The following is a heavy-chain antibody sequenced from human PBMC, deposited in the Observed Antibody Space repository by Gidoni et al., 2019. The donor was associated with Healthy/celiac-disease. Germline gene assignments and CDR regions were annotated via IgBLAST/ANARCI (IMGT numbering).Heavy chain of an antibody. Sequence: QVQLVESGGGVVQPGRSLRLSCAASGFTFRSYGMHWVRQAPGKGLEWVAVISYDGSNKYYADSVKGRFTISRDNSKNTLYLQMNSLRAEDTAVYYCAKAGQQWLVGYFDLWGRGTLVTVSS. CDR3: AKAGQQWLVGYFDL. J-gene: IGHJ2*01. D-gene: IGHD6-19*01. V-gene: IGHV3-30*18. CDR1: GFTFRSYG. CDR2: ISYDGSNK.